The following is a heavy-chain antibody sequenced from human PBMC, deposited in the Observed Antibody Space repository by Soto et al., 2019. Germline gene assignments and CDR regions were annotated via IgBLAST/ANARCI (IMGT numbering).Heavy chain of an antibody. CDR2: ISGSGANT. V-gene: IGHV3-23*01. CDR1: GFTFSSYA. J-gene: IGHJ4*02. CDR3: ARSYQLLWGFDY. D-gene: IGHD2-2*01. Sequence: GGSLRLSCAASGFTFSSYAMSWVRQAPGKGLEWVSAISGSGANTYYADSVKGRFTISRDNSKNSLYLQMNSLRAEDTAVYYCARSYQLLWGFDYWGQGTLVTVSS.